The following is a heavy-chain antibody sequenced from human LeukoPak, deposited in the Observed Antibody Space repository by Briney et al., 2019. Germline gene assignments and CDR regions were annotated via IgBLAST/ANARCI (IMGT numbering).Heavy chain of an antibody. V-gene: IGHV1-46*01. D-gene: IGHD3-10*01. CDR2: INPSGGST. Sequence: GASVKVSCKASGYTFTSYYMHWVRQAPGQGLEWMGIINPSGGSTSYAQKFQGRVTMTRDTSTSTVYMELSSLRSEDTAVYYCARGGSMVRGVIMKDVWGQGTTVTVSS. CDR1: GYTFTSYY. J-gene: IGHJ6*02. CDR3: ARGGSMVRGVIMKDV.